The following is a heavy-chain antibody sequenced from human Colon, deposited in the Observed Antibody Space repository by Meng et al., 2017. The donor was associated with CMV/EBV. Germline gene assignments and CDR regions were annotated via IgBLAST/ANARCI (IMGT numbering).Heavy chain of an antibody. CDR2: IYYTGND. CDR1: GVSISGRSYY. D-gene: IGHD5-24*01. Sequence: QRPAPGPGAVKPSRTLPLTCTSSGVSISGRSYYWRWIRQPPGKGLEWIASIYYTGNDYHNPSLKSRVTISIDTSNNQFSLRLTSVTAADTAVYYCARMALHWYFDLWGRGTLVTVSS. V-gene: IGHV4-39*07. J-gene: IGHJ2*01. CDR3: ARMALHWYFDL.